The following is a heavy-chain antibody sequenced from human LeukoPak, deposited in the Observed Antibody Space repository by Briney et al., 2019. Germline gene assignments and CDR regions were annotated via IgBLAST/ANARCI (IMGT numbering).Heavy chain of an antibody. V-gene: IGHV3-74*01. CDR2: IDNDGSHT. Sequence: VGSLRLSCAASGFTFPSHRMHWLRQAPGKGLVWVSRIDNDGSHTTYADSVRGRFTISRDNAKNTLYLQMDSLRAEDTAVYYCVRDRPHNWFDPWGQGTLVTVSS. D-gene: IGHD6-6*01. CDR3: VRDRPHNWFDP. CDR1: GFTFPSHR. J-gene: IGHJ5*02.